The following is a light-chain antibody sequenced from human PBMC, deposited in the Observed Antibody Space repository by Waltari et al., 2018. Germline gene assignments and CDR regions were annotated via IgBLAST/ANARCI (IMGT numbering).Light chain of an antibody. CDR2: GAS. V-gene: IGKV3-15*01. J-gene: IGKJ4*01. Sequence: EIVMTQSPATLSVSPGERATLSCRASQSVSSNLAWYQQKPGQAPRLLIYGASTRATGIPARVSGSGSGTEFTLTISSLQSEDFAVYYCQQYHNWPPLTFGGGTKVEIK. CDR3: QQYHNWPPLT. CDR1: QSVSSN.